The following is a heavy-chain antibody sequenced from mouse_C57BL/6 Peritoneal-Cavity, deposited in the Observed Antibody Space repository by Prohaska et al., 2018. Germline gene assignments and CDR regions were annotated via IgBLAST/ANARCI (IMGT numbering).Heavy chain of an antibody. CDR1: GIDFSRYL. CDR3: ASSNSYAMDY. CDR2: INPDSSTI. J-gene: IGHJ4*01. D-gene: IGHD2-5*01. V-gene: IGHV4-1*01. Sequence: EVKLLQSGGGLVQPGGSLNLSCAASGIDFSRYLMSWVLRAPGKGLEWIGEINPDSSTINYAPSLKDKISISRDNAKNTLYLQMSKVRSEDTALYYCASSNSYAMDYWGQGTSVTVSS.